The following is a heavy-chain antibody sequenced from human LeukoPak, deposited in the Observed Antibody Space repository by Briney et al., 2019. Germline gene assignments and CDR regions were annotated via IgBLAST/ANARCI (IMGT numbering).Heavy chain of an antibody. V-gene: IGHV3-53*01. CDR1: GFTVSSNY. CDR2: IYSGGST. D-gene: IGHD6-13*01. J-gene: IGHJ3*02. CDR3: ASTVGYSSSWLDAFDI. Sequence: GGSLRLSCAASGFTVSSNYMSWVRQAPGKGLEWVSVIYSGGSTYYADSVEGRFTISRDNSKNTLYLQMNSLRAEDTAVYYCASTVGYSSSWLDAFDIWGQGTMVTVSS.